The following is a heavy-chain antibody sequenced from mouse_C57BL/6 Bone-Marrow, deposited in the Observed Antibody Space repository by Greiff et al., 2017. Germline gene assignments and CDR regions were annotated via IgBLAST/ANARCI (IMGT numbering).Heavy chain of an antibody. CDR2: ISSGSSTI. CDR1: GFTFSDYG. J-gene: IGHJ3*01. Sequence: EVQGVASGGGLVKPGGSLKLSCAASGFTFSDYGMHWVRQAPEKGLEWVAYISSGSSTIYYADTVKGRFTISRDNAKNTLFLQMTSLRSEDTAMYYCARGDYGIAWFAYWGQGTLVTVSA. V-gene: IGHV5-17*01. CDR3: ARGDYGIAWFAY. D-gene: IGHD1-1*01.